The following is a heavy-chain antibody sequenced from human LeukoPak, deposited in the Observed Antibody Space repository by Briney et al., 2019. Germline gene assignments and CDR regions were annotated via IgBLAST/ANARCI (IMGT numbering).Heavy chain of an antibody. V-gene: IGHV4-59*01. CDR2: IYDSGGT. D-gene: IGHD4-23*01. CDR1: GGSISSYY. CDR3: ARVNRRTVGPRINYYGMDV. J-gene: IGHJ6*02. Sequence: PSETLSLTCTVSGGSISSYYWSWIRQSPGKGLEWIGHIYDSGGTNYNPSLKSRVTISVDTSKNQFSLKLSSVTAADTAVFYCARVNRRTVGPRINYYGMDVWGQGTTVTVSS.